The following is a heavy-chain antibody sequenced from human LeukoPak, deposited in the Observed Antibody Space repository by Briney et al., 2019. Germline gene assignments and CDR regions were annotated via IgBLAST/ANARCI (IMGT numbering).Heavy chain of an antibody. V-gene: IGHV4-59*01. D-gene: IGHD5-18*01. Sequence: SSETLSLTCTVSGGSISSYYWSWIRQPPGKGLEWIGYIYYSGSTNYNPSLKSRVTISVDTSKNQFSLKLSSVTAADTAVYYCARIVDTAIIDYWGQGALVTVSS. CDR1: GGSISSYY. J-gene: IGHJ4*02. CDR2: IYYSGST. CDR3: ARIVDTAIIDY.